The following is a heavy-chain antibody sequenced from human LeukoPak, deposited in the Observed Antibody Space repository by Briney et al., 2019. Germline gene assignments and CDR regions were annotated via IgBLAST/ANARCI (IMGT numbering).Heavy chain of an antibody. J-gene: IGHJ5*02. CDR3: ARVSTRRTNWFDP. V-gene: IGHV3-74*01. D-gene: IGHD1/OR15-1a*01. Sequence: GGSLRLSCAASEFTFSSYALSWVRQAPGKGLVWVSRINSDGSSTSYADSVKGRFTISRDNAKNTLYLQMNSLRAEDTAVYYCARVSTRRTNWFDPWGQGTLVTVSS. CDR2: INSDGSST. CDR1: EFTFSSYA.